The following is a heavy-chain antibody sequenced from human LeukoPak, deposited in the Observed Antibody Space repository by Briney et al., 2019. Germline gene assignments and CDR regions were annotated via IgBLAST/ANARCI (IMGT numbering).Heavy chain of an antibody. Sequence: PSETLSLTCAVYGGSFSGYYWSWIRQPPGKGLEWIGEINHSGSTNYNPSLKSRVTISVDTSKNQYSLKLSSVTAADTAVYYCARGCGSSWYGWFDPWGQGTLVTVSS. CDR2: INHSGST. CDR1: GGSFSGYY. V-gene: IGHV4-34*01. J-gene: IGHJ5*02. D-gene: IGHD6-13*01. CDR3: ARGCGSSWYGWFDP.